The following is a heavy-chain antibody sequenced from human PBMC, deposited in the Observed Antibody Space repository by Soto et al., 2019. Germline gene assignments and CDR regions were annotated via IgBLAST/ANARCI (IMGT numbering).Heavy chain of an antibody. CDR2: ISSDGGKK. J-gene: IGHJ4*02. CDR1: GFAFSRSD. CDR3: ATDSEDSSTYYRAY. Sequence: QVHLVEAGGGVVQPGRSLRLSCAVSGFAFSRSDMHWVRQAPGKGLEWVAIISSDGGKKYYTDSVKGRFTVSRDNSKSTLDLHMSGLRAEDTATYFCATDSEDSSTYYRAYWGQGTLVTVSS. D-gene: IGHD3-22*01. V-gene: IGHV3-33*01.